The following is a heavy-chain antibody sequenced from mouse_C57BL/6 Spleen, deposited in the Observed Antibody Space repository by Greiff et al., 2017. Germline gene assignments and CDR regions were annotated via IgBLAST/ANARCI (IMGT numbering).Heavy chain of an antibody. CDR1: GFTFSDYY. D-gene: IGHD2-1*01. V-gene: IGHV5-16*01. CDR2: INYDGSST. J-gene: IGHJ2*01. CDR3: AREGNQYYVDY. Sequence: EVKLVESEGGLVQPGSSMKLSCTASGFTFSDYYMAWVRQVPEKGLEWVANINYDGSSTYYLDSLKSRFIISRDNAKNILYLQMSSLKSEDTATYYCAREGNQYYVDYWGQGTTLTVAS.